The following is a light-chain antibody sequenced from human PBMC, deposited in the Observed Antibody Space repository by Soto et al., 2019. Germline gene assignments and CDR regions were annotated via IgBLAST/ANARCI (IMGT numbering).Light chain of an antibody. J-gene: IGKJ3*01. CDR2: DAS. V-gene: IGKV1-5*01. Sequence: DIQMTQSPSTLSASVGDRVTITCRAGQSISSWLAWYQQKPGKAPKLLIYDASSLESGVPSRFSGSGSGTEFTLTISSLQPDDFATYFCQQYNSYLTFGPGSRVDIK. CDR3: QQYNSYLT. CDR1: QSISSW.